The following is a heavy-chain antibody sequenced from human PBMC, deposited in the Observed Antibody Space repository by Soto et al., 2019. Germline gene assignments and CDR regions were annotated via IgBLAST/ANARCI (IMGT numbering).Heavy chain of an antibody. V-gene: IGHV1-69*08. CDR2: IIPLLDIA. CDR3: ARDAPIGSTFSGYDAIDY. Sequence: QVQLVQSGAEVKKPGSSVKVSCKTSGGTFSNDIITWVRQAPGQGLEWMGRIIPLLDIANYAQKFQGRVTITAXKXTXTCXLELNSLRSEGTAVYYCARDAPIGSTFSGYDAIDYWGQGTLVTVSS. J-gene: IGHJ4*02. D-gene: IGHD5-12*01. CDR1: GGTFSNDI.